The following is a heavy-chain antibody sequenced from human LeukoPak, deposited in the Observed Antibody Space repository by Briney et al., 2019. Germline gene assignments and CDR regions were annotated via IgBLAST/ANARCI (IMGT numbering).Heavy chain of an antibody. J-gene: IGHJ4*02. CDR3: ARAEKYSSSWYYFDY. CDR2: INPNSGGT. V-gene: IGHV1-2*02. CDR1: GYTFTGYY. Sequence: GASVKVSCKASGYTFTGYYMHWVRQAPGQGLEWMGWINPNSGGTNYAQKFQGRVTMTRDTSISTAYMELSRLRSDDTAVYYCARAEKYSSSWYYFDYWGQGTLVTVSS. D-gene: IGHD6-13*01.